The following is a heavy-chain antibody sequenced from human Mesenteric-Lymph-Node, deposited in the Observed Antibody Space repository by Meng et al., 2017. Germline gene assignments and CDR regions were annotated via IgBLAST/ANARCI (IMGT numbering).Heavy chain of an antibody. V-gene: IGHV3-23*01. D-gene: IGHD3-10*01. CDR3: ARSPRNNGSGTYYNL. J-gene: IGHJ4*02. Sequence: GGSLRLSCAASGFTFSTYAMTWVRQAPGKGLEWVSVISTSGGSTNYADSVKGRFTISRDNSKNTLYLQMNSLRAEDTAFYFCARSPRNNGSGTYYNLWGQGTLVTVSS. CDR1: GFTFSTYA. CDR2: ISTSGGST.